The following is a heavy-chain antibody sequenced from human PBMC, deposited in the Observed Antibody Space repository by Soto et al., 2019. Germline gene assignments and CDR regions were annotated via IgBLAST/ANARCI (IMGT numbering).Heavy chain of an antibody. CDR1: GGSIYTYY. CDR2: IYYSGST. Sequence: SSETLSLTCNVSGGSIYTYYWSWIRQPPGKGLEWIGYIYYSGSTNYNPSLKSRVTISVDTSKNQFSLKLSSVTAADTAVYYCARVRDTAMVTLAFDIWGQGTMVTVSS. J-gene: IGHJ3*02. V-gene: IGHV4-59*01. CDR3: ARVRDTAMVTLAFDI. D-gene: IGHD5-18*01.